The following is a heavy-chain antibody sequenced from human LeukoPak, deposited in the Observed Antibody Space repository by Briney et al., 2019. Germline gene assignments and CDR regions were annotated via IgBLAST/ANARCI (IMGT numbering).Heavy chain of an antibody. CDR3: ATHLTNNC. CDR1: GFTVSNNY. CDR2: IYSGGTI. J-gene: IGHJ4*02. Sequence: GGSLRLSCAASGFTVSNNYMRWVRQAPGKGLEGVSVIYSGGTIYYADSVRGRFTISRDNSKNTLYLQMNSLRVEDTAVYYCATHLTNNCWGQGTLVTVSS. D-gene: IGHD2-8*01. V-gene: IGHV3-66*01.